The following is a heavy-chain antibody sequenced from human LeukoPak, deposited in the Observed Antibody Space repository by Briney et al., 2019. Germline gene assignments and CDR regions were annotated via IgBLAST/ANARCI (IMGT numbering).Heavy chain of an antibody. J-gene: IGHJ3*02. D-gene: IGHD7-27*01. CDR1: GGSISSYY. CDR2: IYYSGST. Sequence: PSETLSLTCTVSGGSISSYYWSWIRQPPGKGLEWIGYIYYSGSTNYNPSLKSRVTISVDTSKNQFSLKLRSVTAADTAVYYCAGGLLGSFDIWGQGTMVTVSS. CDR3: AGGLLGSFDI. V-gene: IGHV4-59*01.